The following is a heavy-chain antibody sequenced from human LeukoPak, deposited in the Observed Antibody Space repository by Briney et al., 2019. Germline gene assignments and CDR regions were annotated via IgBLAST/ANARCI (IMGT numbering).Heavy chain of an antibody. CDR2: INHSGST. V-gene: IGHV4-34*01. D-gene: IGHD6-13*01. CDR1: GGSFSGHN. CDR3: ARSSTNSSSWSSYFDY. Sequence: PSETLSLTCAVYGGSFSGHNWRWIRQSPGKGLEWIGEINHSGSTNYHLSLKRRVTISIDTSKSQFSLTLSSVTAADTAVYYCARSSTNSSSWSSYFDYWGQGTLVTVSS. J-gene: IGHJ4*02.